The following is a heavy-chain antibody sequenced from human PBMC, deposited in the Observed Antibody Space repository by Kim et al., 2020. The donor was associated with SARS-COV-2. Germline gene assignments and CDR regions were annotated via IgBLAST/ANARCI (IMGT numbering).Heavy chain of an antibody. V-gene: IGHV3-7*01. Sequence: GGSLRLSCAASGFTFSTYWMSWVRQAPGKGLEWVSNIKEDGSEKYHVDSVKGRFSISRDNAKNSLYLQMNSLRAEDTAVYYCARRVGSGWTLKYWGQGTLVTVSS. CDR1: GFTFSTYW. D-gene: IGHD6-19*01. CDR3: ARRVGSGWTLKY. CDR2: IKEDGSEK. J-gene: IGHJ4*02.